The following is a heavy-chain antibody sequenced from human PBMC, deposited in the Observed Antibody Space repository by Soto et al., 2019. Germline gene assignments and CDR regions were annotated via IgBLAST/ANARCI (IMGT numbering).Heavy chain of an antibody. V-gene: IGHV3-7*05. CDR3: ASSMGRGGNDY. Sequence: EVQLVESGGGLVQPGGSLRLSCAASGFTFRDYWMSWVRQAPGKGLECVANIKTDGSEKYYVDTVKARFTISRDNAKNSLYLQMNGLRAEETAVYYCASSMGRGGNDYWGQGTLVAVSS. CDR2: IKTDGSEK. CDR1: GFTFRDYW. D-gene: IGHD3-10*01. J-gene: IGHJ4*02.